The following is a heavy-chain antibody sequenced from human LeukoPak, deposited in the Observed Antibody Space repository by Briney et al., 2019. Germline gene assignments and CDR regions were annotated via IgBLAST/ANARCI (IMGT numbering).Heavy chain of an antibody. CDR1: GFTFSSYG. J-gene: IGHJ3*02. D-gene: IGHD1-26*01. Sequence: GRSLRLSCAASGFTFSSYGMHWVRQAPGKGLEWVAVISYDGRNKYYADSVKGRFTISRDNSKNTLYLQMNSLRAEDTAVYYCASEGVGATRDAFDIWSQGTMVTVSS. CDR2: ISYDGRNK. V-gene: IGHV3-30*03. CDR3: ASEGVGATRDAFDI.